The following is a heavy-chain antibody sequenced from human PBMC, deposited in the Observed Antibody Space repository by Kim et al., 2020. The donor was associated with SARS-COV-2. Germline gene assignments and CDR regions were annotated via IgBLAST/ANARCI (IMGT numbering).Heavy chain of an antibody. CDR2: INHSGST. CDR3: ARGGDWNY. D-gene: IGHD2-21*01. CDR1: GGSFSGYY. J-gene: IGHJ4*02. V-gene: IGHV4-34*01. Sequence: SETLSLTCAVYGGSFSGYYWSWIRQPPGKGLEWIGEINHSGSTNYNPSLKSRVTISVDTSKNQFSLKLSSVTAADTAVYYCARGGDWNYWGQGTLVTVSS.